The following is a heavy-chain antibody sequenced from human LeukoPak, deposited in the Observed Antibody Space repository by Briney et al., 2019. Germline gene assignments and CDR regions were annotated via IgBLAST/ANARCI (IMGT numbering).Heavy chain of an antibody. J-gene: IGHJ4*02. CDR2: ISDDGSYK. V-gene: IGHV3-30*18. D-gene: IGHD6-13*01. CDR3: AKDGYSSSWYSHFDY. CDR1: GFTFRSCG. Sequence: GRSLRLSCAASGFTFRSCGMHWVRQAPGKGLEGVAVISDDGSYKYYADSVKGRFTISRDNFKNTLYLQVNSLRAEDTAVYYCAKDGYSSSWYSHFDYWGQGTLVTVSS.